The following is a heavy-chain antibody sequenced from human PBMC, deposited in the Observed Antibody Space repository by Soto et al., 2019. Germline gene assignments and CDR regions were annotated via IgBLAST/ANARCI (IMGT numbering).Heavy chain of an antibody. D-gene: IGHD2-15*01. J-gene: IGHJ4*02. V-gene: IGHV1-18*01. CDR1: GYTFTSYG. Sequence: GASVKVSCKASGYTFTSYGISWVRQAPGQGLEWMGWISAYNGNTNYAQKLQGRVTMTTDTSTSTAYMELRSLRSDDTAVYYCLLIVAVVAATIWIDYWGQGTLVTVSS. CDR2: ISAYNGNT. CDR3: LLIVAVVAATIWIDY.